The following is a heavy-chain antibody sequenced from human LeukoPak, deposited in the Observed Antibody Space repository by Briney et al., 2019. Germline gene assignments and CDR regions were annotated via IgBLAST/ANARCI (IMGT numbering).Heavy chain of an antibody. CDR1: GGSFSGYY. D-gene: IGHD1-14*01. CDR3: ARDLPPNPTNYYGMDV. V-gene: IGHV4-4*07. CDR2: IYTSGST. J-gene: IGHJ6*02. Sequence: SETLSLTCAVYGGSFSGYYWSWIRQPAGKGLEWIGRIYTSGSTNYNPSLKSRVTMSVDTSKNQFSLKLSSVTAADTAVYYCARDLPPNPTNYYGMDVWGQGTTVTVSS.